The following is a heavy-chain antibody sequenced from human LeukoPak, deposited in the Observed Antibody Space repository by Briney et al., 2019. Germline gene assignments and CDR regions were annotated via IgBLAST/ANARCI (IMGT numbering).Heavy chain of an antibody. CDR1: GFTFSSYA. CDR2: ISGSGGST. D-gene: IGHD5-24*01. Sequence: AGGSLRLSCAASGFTFSSYAMSWVRQAPGKGLEWVSAISGSGGSTYYADSVKGRFTISRDNSKNTLYLQMNSLRGEDTAVYYCAKVEMATIRAFDIWGQGTMVTVSS. CDR3: AKVEMATIRAFDI. J-gene: IGHJ3*02. V-gene: IGHV3-23*01.